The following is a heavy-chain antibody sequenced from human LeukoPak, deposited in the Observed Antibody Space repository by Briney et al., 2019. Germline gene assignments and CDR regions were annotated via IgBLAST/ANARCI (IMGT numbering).Heavy chain of an antibody. J-gene: IGHJ4*02. Sequence: GRSLRLSCAASGFTFSSYGMHWVRQAPGKGLEWVAVISYDGSNKYYADSVKGRFTISRDNSKNTLYLQMNSLRAEDTAVYYCAKDYRPYSSGPNGLGFDYWGQGTLVTVSS. CDR2: ISYDGSNK. CDR1: GFTFSSYG. CDR3: AKDYRPYSSGPNGLGFDY. V-gene: IGHV3-30*18. D-gene: IGHD6-19*01.